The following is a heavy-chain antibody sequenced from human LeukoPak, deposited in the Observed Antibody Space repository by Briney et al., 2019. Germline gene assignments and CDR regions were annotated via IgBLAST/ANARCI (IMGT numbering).Heavy chain of an antibody. D-gene: IGHD2-2*02. J-gene: IGHJ4*02. CDR2: IYYSGST. CDR1: GGSISSGDYY. Sequence: SETLSLTCTVSGGSISSGDYYWSWIRQPPGKGLEWIGYIYYSGSTYYNPSLKSRVTISVDTSKNQFSLKLSSVTVADTAVYYCASREGSQGGYCSSTSCYTGYYWGQGTLVTVSS. V-gene: IGHV4-30-4*08. CDR3: ASREGSQGGYCSSTSCYTGYY.